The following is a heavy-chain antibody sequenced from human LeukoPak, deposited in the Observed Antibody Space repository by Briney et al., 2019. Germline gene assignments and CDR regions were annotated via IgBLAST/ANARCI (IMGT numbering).Heavy chain of an antibody. J-gene: IGHJ6*04. V-gene: IGHV1-46*01. CDR1: GYTFTSYY. CDR2: INPSGCST. CDR3: ASRSSSSDPSYYYYYNRDV. D-gene: IGHD6-6*01. Sequence: ASVKVSCKASGYTFTSYYMHWLGQAPGQGLEWMGIINPSGCSTSYAQKLQGRVTMTRDMSTSTVYMELSSLRSEDTAVYYCASRSSSSDPSYYYYYNRDVRGKGTPVTVSS.